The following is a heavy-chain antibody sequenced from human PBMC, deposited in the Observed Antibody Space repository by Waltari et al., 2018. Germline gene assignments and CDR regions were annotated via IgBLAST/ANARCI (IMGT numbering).Heavy chain of an antibody. J-gene: IGHJ4*02. CDR3: ARAALWFGVNYFDY. CDR1: GGSISSGGYY. Sequence: QVQLQESGPGLVKPSRTLSLTCTVSGGSISSGGYYWSWLRQHPGKGLEWIGYIYYSGSTYYNPSLKSRVTISVDTSKNQFSLKLSSVTAADTAVYYCARAALWFGVNYFDYWGQGTLVTVSS. D-gene: IGHD3-10*01. CDR2: IYYSGST. V-gene: IGHV4-31*03.